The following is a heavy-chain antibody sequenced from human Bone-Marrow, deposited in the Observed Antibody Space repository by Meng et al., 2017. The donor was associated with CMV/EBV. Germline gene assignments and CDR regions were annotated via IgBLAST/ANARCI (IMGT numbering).Heavy chain of an antibody. CDR2: ISGSGGST. Sequence: GGSLRLSCAASGFTFSSYAMSWVRQAPGKGLEWVSAISGSGGSTYYADSVKGRFTISRDNSKNSLYLQMNSLRAEDTAVYYCARESEAMDYYYYGMDVWGQGTTVTVSS. CDR1: GFTFSSYA. V-gene: IGHV3-23*01. CDR3: ARESEAMDYYYYGMDV. D-gene: IGHD5-18*01. J-gene: IGHJ6*02.